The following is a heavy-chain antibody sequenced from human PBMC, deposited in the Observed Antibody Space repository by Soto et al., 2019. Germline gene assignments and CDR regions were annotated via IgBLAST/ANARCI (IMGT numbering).Heavy chain of an antibody. CDR1: GYTFTSYD. J-gene: IGHJ6*03. D-gene: IGHD2-15*01. Sequence: ASVKVSCKASGYTFTSYDINWVRQATGQGLEWMGWMNLNSGNTGYAQKFQGRVTMTRNTSISTAYMELSSLRSEDTAVYYCVRAPFLAATRNYYYYMDVWGKGTTVTVSS. CDR2: MNLNSGNT. CDR3: VRAPFLAATRNYYYYMDV. V-gene: IGHV1-8*01.